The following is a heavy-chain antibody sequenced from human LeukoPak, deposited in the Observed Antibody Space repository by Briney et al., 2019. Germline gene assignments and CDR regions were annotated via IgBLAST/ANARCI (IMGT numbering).Heavy chain of an antibody. CDR1: GASISSSNYY. CDR3: ARVRCSGGSCPYYYYYYYMDV. CDR2: IYYSGST. Sequence: SETLSLTCTVSGASISSSNYYWGWIRQTPGKGLEWIGSIYYSGSTYYNPSLKSRGTISLDTSKNQFSLKLRFVTAADTAVYYCARVRCSGGSCPYYYYYYYMDVWGKGTTVTVSS. J-gene: IGHJ6*03. D-gene: IGHD2-15*01. V-gene: IGHV4-39*07.